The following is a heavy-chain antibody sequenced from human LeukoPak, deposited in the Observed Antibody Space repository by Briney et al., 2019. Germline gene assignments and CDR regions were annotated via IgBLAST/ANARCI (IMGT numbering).Heavy chain of an antibody. D-gene: IGHD3-22*01. Sequence: PGGSLRLSCAASGFTFSSYSMNWVRQAPGKGLEWVSSISSSSSYIYYADSVKGRFTISRDDAKNSLYLQMNSLRAEDTAVYYCARDLPSPYYYDSSGYYYFWSGFDYWGQGTLVTVSS. J-gene: IGHJ4*02. CDR1: GFTFSSYS. CDR2: ISSSSSYI. CDR3: ARDLPSPYYYDSSGYYYFWSGFDY. V-gene: IGHV3-21*01.